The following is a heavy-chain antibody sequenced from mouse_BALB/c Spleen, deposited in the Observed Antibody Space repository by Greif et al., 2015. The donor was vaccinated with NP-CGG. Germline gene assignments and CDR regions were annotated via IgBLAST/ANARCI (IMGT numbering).Heavy chain of an antibody. Sequence: QVQLQQSGAELAKPGASVKMSCKASGYTFTSYWMHWVKQRPGQGLEWIGYINPSTGYTEYNQKFKDKATLTADKSSSTAYMQLSSLTSEDSAVYYCARDYDYWYFDVWGAETTVTVSS. CDR1: GYTFTSYW. CDR3: ARDYDYWYFDV. J-gene: IGHJ1*01. V-gene: IGHV1-7*01. CDR2: INPSTGYT. D-gene: IGHD2-4*01.